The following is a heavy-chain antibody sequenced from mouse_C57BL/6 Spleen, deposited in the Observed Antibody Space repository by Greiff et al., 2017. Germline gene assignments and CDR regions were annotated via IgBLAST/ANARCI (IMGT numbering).Heavy chain of an antibody. CDR3: ARTDYGSSYLAMDY. CDR1: GYTFTSYW. D-gene: IGHD1-1*01. Sequence: QVQLQQPGAELVRPGTSVKLSCKASGYTFTSYWMHWVKQRPGQGLEWIGVIDPSDSYTNYNQKFKGKATLTVDTSSSTAYMQLSSLTSEDSAVYYCARTDYGSSYLAMDYWGQGTSVTVSS. CDR2: IDPSDSYT. V-gene: IGHV1-59*01. J-gene: IGHJ4*01.